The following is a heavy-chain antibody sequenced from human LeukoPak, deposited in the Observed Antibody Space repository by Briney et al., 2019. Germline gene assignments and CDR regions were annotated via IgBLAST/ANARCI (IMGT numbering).Heavy chain of an antibody. CDR2: MNPNSGNT. CDR1: GYTFTSYD. D-gene: IGHD6-13*01. J-gene: IGHJ4*02. Sequence: ASVKVSCKASGYTFTSYDINWVRQATGQGLEWMGWMNPNSGNTGYAQKFQGRDTMTRNTSISTAYMELSSLRPEDTAVYYCARGIAAAVDFDYWGQGTLVTVSS. CDR3: ARGIAAAVDFDY. V-gene: IGHV1-8*01.